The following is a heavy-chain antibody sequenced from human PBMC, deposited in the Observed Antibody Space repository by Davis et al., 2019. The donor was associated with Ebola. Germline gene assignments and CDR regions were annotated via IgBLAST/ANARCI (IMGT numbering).Heavy chain of an antibody. Sequence: SETLSLTCAVSGGSISSSNWWSWVRQLPGKGLEWIGEIYHGGNTNYNPSLKSRAIISVDKSKNQFSLKLSSVTAADTAVYYCARDSGTYYYDSSGYGVGSYFDYWGQGTLVTVSS. D-gene: IGHD3-22*01. J-gene: IGHJ4*02. CDR3: ARDSGTYYYDSSGYGVGSYFDY. CDR1: GGSISSSNW. V-gene: IGHV4-4*02. CDR2: IYHGGNT.